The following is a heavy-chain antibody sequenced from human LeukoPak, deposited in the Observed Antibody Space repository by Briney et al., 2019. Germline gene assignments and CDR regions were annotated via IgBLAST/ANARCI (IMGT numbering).Heavy chain of an antibody. CDR3: ARARSSGWSPGFDP. D-gene: IGHD6-19*01. V-gene: IGHV4-31*11. Sequence: SETLSLTCAVSGDSISSGGYWWSWIRQHPGKGPEWIGYISYGGKADYNPSLKSRVAISADTPKNQFSLKLSSTTAADTAVYYCARARSSGWSPGFDPWGQGTLVTVSS. J-gene: IGHJ5*02. CDR1: GDSISSGGYW. CDR2: ISYGGKA.